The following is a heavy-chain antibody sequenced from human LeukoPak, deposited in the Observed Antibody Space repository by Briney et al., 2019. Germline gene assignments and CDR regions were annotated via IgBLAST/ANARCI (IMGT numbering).Heavy chain of an antibody. D-gene: IGHD2-2*01. Sequence: GGSLRLSCAASGFTFSSYWMSWVRQAPGKGLEWVANIKQDGSEKYYVDSVKGRFTIFRDNAKNSLYLQMNSLRAEDTAVYYCARVVGDVYFDYWGQGTLVTVSS. CDR2: IKQDGSEK. J-gene: IGHJ4*02. CDR1: GFTFSSYW. V-gene: IGHV3-7*03. CDR3: ARVVGDVYFDY.